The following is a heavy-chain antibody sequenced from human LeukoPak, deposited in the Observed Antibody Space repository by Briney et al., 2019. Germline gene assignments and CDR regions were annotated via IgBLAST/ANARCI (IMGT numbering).Heavy chain of an antibody. Sequence: GWSLRLSCAGSGFSFSSYGMHRVRQAPGKGLEWMAFIRSDGSNKYYADSVKGRFTISRDNSKNTLYLQMNSLRAEDTAVYYCARILDSAWGELGYWGQGTLVTVSS. CDR3: ARILDSAWGELGY. CDR1: GFSFSSYG. V-gene: IGHV3-30*02. CDR2: IRSDGSNK. D-gene: IGHD6-19*01. J-gene: IGHJ4*02.